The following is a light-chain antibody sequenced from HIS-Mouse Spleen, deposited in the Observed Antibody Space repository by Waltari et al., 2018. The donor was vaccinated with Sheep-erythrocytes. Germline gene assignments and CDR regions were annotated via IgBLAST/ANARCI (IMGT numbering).Light chain of an antibody. CDR3: CSYAGSYNHV. V-gene: IGLV2-11*01. CDR2: DVS. J-gene: IGLJ1*01. CDR1: SSDVGGYNY. Sequence: LTQPRSVSGSPGQSVTISCTGTSSDVGGYNYVSWYQQHPGKAPKLMIYDVSKRPSGVPDRFSGSKSGNTASLTISGLQAEDEADYYCCSYAGSYNHVFGTGTKVTVL.